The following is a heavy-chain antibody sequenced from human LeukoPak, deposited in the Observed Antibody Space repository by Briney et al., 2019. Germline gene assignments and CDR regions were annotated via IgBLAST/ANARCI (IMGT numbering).Heavy chain of an antibody. CDR3: ARVTMVRGADY. Sequence: PSETLSLTCTVSGGSISSYYWSWIRQPPGKGLERIGYIYYSGSTNYNPSLKSRVTISVDTSKNQFSLKLSSVTAADTAVYYCARVTMVRGADYWGQGTLVTVSS. J-gene: IGHJ4*02. D-gene: IGHD3-10*01. V-gene: IGHV4-59*01. CDR1: GGSISSYY. CDR2: IYYSGST.